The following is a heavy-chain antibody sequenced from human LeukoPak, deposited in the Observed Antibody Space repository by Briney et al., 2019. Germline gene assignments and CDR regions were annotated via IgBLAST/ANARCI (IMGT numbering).Heavy chain of an antibody. Sequence: GGSLRLSCAASGFTFSSYGMSWVRQAPGKGLEWVAVISFEESNTYYADSVKGRFTISRDNAKNSLYLQMNSLRAEDTAVYYCAELGITMIGGVWGKGTTVTISS. J-gene: IGHJ6*04. D-gene: IGHD3-10*02. CDR1: GFTFSSYG. CDR3: AELGITMIGGV. V-gene: IGHV3-30*18. CDR2: ISFEESNT.